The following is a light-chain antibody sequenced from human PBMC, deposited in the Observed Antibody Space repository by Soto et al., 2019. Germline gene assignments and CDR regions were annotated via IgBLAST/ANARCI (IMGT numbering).Light chain of an antibody. J-gene: IGKJ5*01. CDR2: AAS. CDR3: QRYGSSPLIT. V-gene: IGKV1-39*02. CDR1: QSISSY. Sequence: DIQMTQSPSSLSASVGDRVTITCRASQSISSYLNWYQQKPGKAPKLLIYAASSLQSGVPSRFSGSGSGTDFTLTISSLQPEDFAVYFCQRYGSSPLITFGQGTRLEI.